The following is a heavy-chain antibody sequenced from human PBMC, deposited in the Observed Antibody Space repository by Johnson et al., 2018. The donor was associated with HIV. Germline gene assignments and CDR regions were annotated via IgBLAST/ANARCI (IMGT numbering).Heavy chain of an antibody. CDR3: ARDLNHGDTGGGAFDI. Sequence: EQLVESGGGLVQPGGSLRLSCAASGFIFSTAAMHWVRQAPGKGLEWVANIKQAGSEKYYVDSVKGRFTIYRDNAKNSLYLQMNSQRAEDTAVYYCARDLNHGDTGGGAFDIWGQGTMVTVSS. CDR2: IKQAGSEK. D-gene: IGHD1-14*01. V-gene: IGHV3-7*01. J-gene: IGHJ3*02. CDR1: GFIFSTAA.